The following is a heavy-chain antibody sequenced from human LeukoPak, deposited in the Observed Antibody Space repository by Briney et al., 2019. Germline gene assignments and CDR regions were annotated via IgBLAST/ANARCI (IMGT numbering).Heavy chain of an antibody. CDR1: GCTFSSYS. V-gene: IGHV3-23*01. CDR2: ISGCCGST. D-gene: IGHD3-16*02. Sequence: GWSLRLSCVASGCTFSSYSMSWVRQAPWKGLDWVSPISGCCGSTYYVDCVNGRFTISRHNSKNTLYLQMNSMRAEDKAVYYRAKAHDYVWGTSRYFDYWGPGNLVTVS. CDR3: AKAHDYVWGTSRYFDY. J-gene: IGHJ4*02.